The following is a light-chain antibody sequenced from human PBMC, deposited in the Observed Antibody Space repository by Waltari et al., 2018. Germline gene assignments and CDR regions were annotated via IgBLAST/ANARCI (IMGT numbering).Light chain of an antibody. CDR3: CSYAGSSILGDVV. CDR2: EVS. CDR1: SSDVGSYNL. J-gene: IGLJ2*01. Sequence: QSALTQPASVSGSPGQSITISCTGTSSDVGSYNLVSWYQQHPGKAPKLMIYEVSKRPSGVSNRFSGSKSGNTASLTISGLQAEDEADYYCCSYAGSSILGDVVFGGGTKLTVL. V-gene: IGLV2-23*02.